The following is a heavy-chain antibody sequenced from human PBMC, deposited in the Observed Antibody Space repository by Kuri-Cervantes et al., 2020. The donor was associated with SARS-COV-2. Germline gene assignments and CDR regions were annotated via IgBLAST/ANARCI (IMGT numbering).Heavy chain of an antibody. CDR1: GFTFSSYW. Sequence: GESLKISCAASGFTFSSYWMSWVRQAPGKGLEWVANIKQDGSEKYYVDSVKGRFTISRDNSKNTLYLQMSSLRVEDTAVYYCAKDPHGIVVVVAAIDQWGQGTLVTVSS. CDR3: AKDPHGIVVVVAAIDQ. J-gene: IGHJ4*02. V-gene: IGHV3-7*01. D-gene: IGHD2-15*01. CDR2: IKQDGSEK.